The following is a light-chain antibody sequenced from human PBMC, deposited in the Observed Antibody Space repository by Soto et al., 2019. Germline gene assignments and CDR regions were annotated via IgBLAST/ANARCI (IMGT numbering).Light chain of an antibody. V-gene: IGKV4-1*01. CDR3: QQYYSTPRT. J-gene: IGKJ1*01. CDR2: WAS. CDR1: QSVLYSSNNKNY. Sequence: DIVMTQSPDSLAVSLGERATINCKSSQSVLYSSNNKNYLAWYQQKPGQPPKLLIYWASTRESGVPDRFSGSGFGTYFIITISILQAEDVAVYYCQQYYSTPRTFGQGTKVEIK.